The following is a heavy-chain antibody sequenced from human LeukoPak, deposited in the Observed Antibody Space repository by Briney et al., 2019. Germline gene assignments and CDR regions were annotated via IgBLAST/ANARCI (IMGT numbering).Heavy chain of an antibody. CDR1: GGFISSYY. CDR3: ARYSYAEYYFDY. CDR2: IYSSGST. Sequence: SETLSLTCTVSGGFISSYYWSWIRQPAGKGLEWIRRIYSSGSTNYNPSLKSRVTMSVDTSKNQLSLKLNSVTAADTAVYYCARYSYAEYYFDYWGQGTLVTVSS. V-gene: IGHV4-4*07. J-gene: IGHJ4*02. D-gene: IGHD5-18*01.